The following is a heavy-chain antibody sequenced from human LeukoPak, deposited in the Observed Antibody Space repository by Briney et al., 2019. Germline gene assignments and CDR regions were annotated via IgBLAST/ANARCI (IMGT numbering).Heavy chain of an antibody. CDR2: IYYTGRT. Sequence: PSETLSLTCTVSGGSITPNFRSWVRQPPGKGLEWIGYIYYTGRTIYNPSVKSRVTISVDTSKNQFSLKLSSVTAADTAVYYCAQIFGVVWGQGTLVTVSS. D-gene: IGHD3-3*01. CDR3: AQIFGVV. CDR1: GGSITPNF. J-gene: IGHJ4*02. V-gene: IGHV4-59*08.